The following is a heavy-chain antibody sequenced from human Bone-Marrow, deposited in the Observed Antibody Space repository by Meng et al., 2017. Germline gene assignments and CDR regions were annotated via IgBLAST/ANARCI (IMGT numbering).Heavy chain of an antibody. CDR3: TTDSASWWLRY. D-gene: IGHD2-15*01. CDR1: GFTFGDYA. J-gene: IGHJ4*02. Sequence: GESLKISCTASGFTFGDYAMSWFRQAPGKGLEWVGFIRSKAYGGTTEYAASVKGRFTISRDDSKSIAYLQMNSLKTEDTAVYYCTTDSASWWLRYWGQGTLVTVSS. V-gene: IGHV3-49*03. CDR2: IRSKAYGGTT.